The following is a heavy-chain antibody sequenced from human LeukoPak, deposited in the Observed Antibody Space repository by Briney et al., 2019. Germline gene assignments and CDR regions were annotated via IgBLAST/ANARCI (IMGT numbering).Heavy chain of an antibody. CDR2: ISYDGSNK. Sequence: QPGGSLRLSCAASGFTFYTIGMHWVRQAPGKGLEWVAVISYDGSNKYYADSVKGRFTISRDNSKNTLYLQMNSLRAEDTAVYYRARVLSSGWLFDYWGQGTLVTVSS. CDR1: GFTFYTIG. V-gene: IGHV3-30*03. CDR3: ARVLSSGWLFDY. J-gene: IGHJ4*02. D-gene: IGHD6-19*01.